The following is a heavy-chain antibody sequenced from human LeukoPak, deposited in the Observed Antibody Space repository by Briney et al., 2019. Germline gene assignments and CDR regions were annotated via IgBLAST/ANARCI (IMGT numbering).Heavy chain of an antibody. J-gene: IGHJ4*02. Sequence: SETLSLTCAVSGGSISSSNWWSWVRQPPGKGLEWIGEIYHSGSTNYNPSLKSRVTISVDKSKNQFSLKLSSVTAADTAVYYCARNSPVLLWFGELYYFDYWGQGTLVTVSS. D-gene: IGHD3-10*01. CDR2: IYHSGST. CDR1: GGSISSSNW. V-gene: IGHV4-4*02. CDR3: ARNSPVLLWFGELYYFDY.